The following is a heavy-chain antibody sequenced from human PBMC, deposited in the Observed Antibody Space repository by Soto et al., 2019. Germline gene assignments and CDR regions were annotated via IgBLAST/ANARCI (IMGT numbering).Heavy chain of an antibody. J-gene: IGHJ4*01. CDR3: VRGMNPLF. Sequence: GGSLILSCAASGFTLRTYTMNWVRQAPGKGLEWVSSISISSSDRYYADSVRGRFTISRDNAKNALYLQMNSLRADDTAVYFCVRGMNPLFGGQGTLVTSPQ. CDR1: GFTLRTYT. V-gene: IGHV3-21*06. CDR2: ISISSSDR.